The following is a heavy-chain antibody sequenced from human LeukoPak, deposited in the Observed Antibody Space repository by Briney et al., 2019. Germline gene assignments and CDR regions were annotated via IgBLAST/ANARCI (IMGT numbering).Heavy chain of an antibody. CDR3: ARVAEYCSSTSCYDNYIDY. J-gene: IGHJ4*02. CDR2: INPNSGGT. V-gene: IGHV1-2*02. D-gene: IGHD2-2*01. CDR1: GYTFTDYY. Sequence: GASVKVSCKASGYTFTDYYMHWVRQAPGQGLEWMGWINPNSGGTNYAQKFQGRVTMTRDTSISTAYMELSRLRSDDTAVYYCARVAEYCSSTSCYDNYIDYWGQGTLVTVSS.